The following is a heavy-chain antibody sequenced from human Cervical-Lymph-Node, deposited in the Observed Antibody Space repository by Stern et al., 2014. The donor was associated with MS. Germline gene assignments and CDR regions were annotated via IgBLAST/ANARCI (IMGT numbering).Heavy chain of an antibody. Sequence: QLQLQESGPGLVKPSETLSLTCTVSGGSISSSSYYWGWIRQPPGKGLEWIGSIYYSGSTYYNPSLKSRVTISVDTSKNQFSLKLSSVTAADTAVYYCARPGYYYDSSGYSYLDPWGQGTLVTVSS. J-gene: IGHJ5*02. V-gene: IGHV4-39*01. CDR2: IYYSGST. CDR1: GGSISSSSYY. D-gene: IGHD3-22*01. CDR3: ARPGYYYDSSGYSYLDP.